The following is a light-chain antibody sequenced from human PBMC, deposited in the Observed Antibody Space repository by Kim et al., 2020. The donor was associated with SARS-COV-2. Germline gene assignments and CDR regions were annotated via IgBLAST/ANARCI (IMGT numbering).Light chain of an antibody. CDR1: RSVDSNY. J-gene: IGKJ4*01. V-gene: IGKV3-20*01. CDR3: QQFGSTPLT. Sequence: PGERATLSCRASRSVDSNYLAWYQQQPGQAPRLLMSGASSRAAGIPDRFSGSGSGTDFTLTISRLEPEDSAVYYCQQFGSTPLTFGGGTKVDIK. CDR2: GAS.